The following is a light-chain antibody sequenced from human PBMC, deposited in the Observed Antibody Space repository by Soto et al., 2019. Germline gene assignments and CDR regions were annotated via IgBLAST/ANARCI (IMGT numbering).Light chain of an antibody. CDR3: QQFDSSLYT. J-gene: IGKJ2*01. Sequence: EIVLTQSPGTLSLSPGERATLSCRASQRVSSSYLAWYQQKPGQAPRLLIYGASSRDNGIPDRFSGSGSGTDFTLTISRLEPEDFAVYYCQQFDSSLYTFGQGTKLEIK. CDR2: GAS. CDR1: QRVSSSY. V-gene: IGKV3-20*01.